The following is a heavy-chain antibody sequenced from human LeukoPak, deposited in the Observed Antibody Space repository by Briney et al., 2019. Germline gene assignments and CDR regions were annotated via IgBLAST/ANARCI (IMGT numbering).Heavy chain of an antibody. CDR2: INHSGST. CDR3: AREASDYVWGTGVYYYYMDV. CDR1: GGSFSGYY. V-gene: IGHV4-34*01. D-gene: IGHD3-16*01. Sequence: SETLSLTCAVYGGSFSGYYWSWIRQPPGKGLEWIGEINHSGSTNYNPSLKSRVTISVDTSKNQFSLKLSSVTAADTAVYYCAREASDYVWGTGVYYYYMDVWGKGTTVTISS. J-gene: IGHJ6*03.